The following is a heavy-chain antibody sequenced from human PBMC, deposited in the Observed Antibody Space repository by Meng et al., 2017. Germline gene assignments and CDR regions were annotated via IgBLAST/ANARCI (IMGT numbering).Heavy chain of an antibody. CDR1: GSTLTGYD. Sequence: QVQRVQSGAEVTRPGASGKVSGKASGSTLTGYDMHWVRQAPGQGLEWMGRINPNSGGTNYAQKFQGRVTMTRDTSISTAYMELSRLRSDDTAVYYCARDYGSGRIILHFDYWGQGTLVTVSS. CDR3: ARDYGSGRIILHFDY. D-gene: IGHD3-10*01. V-gene: IGHV1-2*06. CDR2: INPNSGGT. J-gene: IGHJ4*02.